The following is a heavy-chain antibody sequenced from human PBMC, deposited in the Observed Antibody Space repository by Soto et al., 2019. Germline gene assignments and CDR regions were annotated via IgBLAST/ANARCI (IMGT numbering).Heavy chain of an antibody. J-gene: IGHJ2*01. CDR3: ARGTAPVPAWYFDL. CDR1: GFTFSSYW. V-gene: IGHV3-74*01. CDR2: INSDGSST. Sequence: EVQLVESGGGLVQPGGSLRLSCAASGFTFSSYWMHWVRQAPGKGLVWVSRINSDGSSTSYADSVNGRFTISRDNAKNTLYLQMNSLRAEDTAVYYCARGTAPVPAWYFDLWGRGTLVTVSS.